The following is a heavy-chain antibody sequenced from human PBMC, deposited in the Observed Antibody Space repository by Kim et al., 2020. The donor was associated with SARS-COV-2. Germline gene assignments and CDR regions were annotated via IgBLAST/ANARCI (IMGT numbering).Heavy chain of an antibody. CDR3: ARAVPTYYYDSSGYYFDY. D-gene: IGHD3-22*01. CDR1: GGSISSGGYY. J-gene: IGHJ4*02. V-gene: IGHV4-31*03. Sequence: SETLSLTCTVSGGSISSGGYYWSWIRQHPGKGLEWIGYIYYSGSTYYNPSLKSRVTISVDTSKNQFSLKLSSVTAADTAVYYCARAVPTYYYDSSGYYFDYWGQGTLVTVSS. CDR2: IYYSGST.